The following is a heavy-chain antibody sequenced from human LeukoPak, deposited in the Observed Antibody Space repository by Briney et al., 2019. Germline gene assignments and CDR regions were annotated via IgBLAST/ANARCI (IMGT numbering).Heavy chain of an antibody. V-gene: IGHV3-30-3*01. Sequence: GGSLRLSCAASGFTFSSYAMHWVRQAPGKGLEWVAVMSYDGSNKYYADSVKGRFTISRDNSKNTLYLQMNSLRAEDTAVYYCARDRRYDFWSGYLGYWGQGTLVTVSS. D-gene: IGHD3-3*01. CDR2: MSYDGSNK. J-gene: IGHJ4*02. CDR3: ARDRRYDFWSGYLGY. CDR1: GFTFSSYA.